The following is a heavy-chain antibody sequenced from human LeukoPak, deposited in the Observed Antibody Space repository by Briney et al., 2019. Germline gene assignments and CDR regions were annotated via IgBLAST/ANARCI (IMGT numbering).Heavy chain of an antibody. CDR2: ISGYNGDT. CDR3: ARWQVLHYFDY. Sequence: ASVKVSCKASGYTFASYGISWVRQAPGQGLEWMGWISGYNGDTNYAQKFQDRVTMTKDTSTTTVYMELRSLRSDDTAVYYCARWQVLHYFDYWGQGTLVTVSS. CDR1: GYTFASYG. D-gene: IGHD1-26*01. J-gene: IGHJ4*02. V-gene: IGHV1-18*01.